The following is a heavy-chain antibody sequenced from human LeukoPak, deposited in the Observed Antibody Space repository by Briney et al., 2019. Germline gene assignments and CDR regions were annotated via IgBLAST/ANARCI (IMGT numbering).Heavy chain of an antibody. CDR3: ARRDRSRQFYFDY. D-gene: IGHD1-14*01. CDR2: IYYSVCT. CDR1: GASIGSSTYY. Sequence: SETLSLTCTVSGASIGSSTYYWGWIRQPPGQGLEWRGNIYYSVCTYYSPSLKSRVTISVDPSKHQFCRTLSSVTAAETAVYYCARRDRSRQFYFDYWGQGTLVTVSS. J-gene: IGHJ4*02. V-gene: IGHV4-39*01.